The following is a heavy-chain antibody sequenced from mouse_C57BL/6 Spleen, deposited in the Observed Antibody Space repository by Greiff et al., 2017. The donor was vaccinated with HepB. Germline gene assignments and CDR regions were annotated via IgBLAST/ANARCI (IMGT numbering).Heavy chain of an antibody. CDR2: INPNIGGT. J-gene: IGHJ3*01. V-gene: IGHV1-18*01. D-gene: IGHD1-1*01. CDR3: ARPSYYYGSSPPWFAY. CDR1: GYTFTDYN. Sequence: VQLQQSGPELVKPGASVKIPCKASGYTFTDYNMDWVKQSHGKSLEWIGDINPNIGGTIYNQKFKGKATLTVDKSSSTAYMELRSLTSEDTAVYYCARPSYYYGSSPPWFAYWGQGTLVTVSA.